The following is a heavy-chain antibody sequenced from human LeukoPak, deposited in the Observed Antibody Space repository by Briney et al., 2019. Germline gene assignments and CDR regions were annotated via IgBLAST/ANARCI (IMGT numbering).Heavy chain of an antibody. CDR3: ARKDGGRDGMDV. Sequence: GASVKVSCRASRYIFTDYYMHWVRQAPGQGLEWMGWLNPNTLVTNYAQHFQGRVSMTWDTSISTGYMDLHSLTSDDTAVYYCARKDGGRDGMDVWGQGTTVTVSS. CDR2: LNPNTLVT. J-gene: IGHJ6*02. CDR1: RYIFTDYY. D-gene: IGHD4-23*01. V-gene: IGHV1-2*02.